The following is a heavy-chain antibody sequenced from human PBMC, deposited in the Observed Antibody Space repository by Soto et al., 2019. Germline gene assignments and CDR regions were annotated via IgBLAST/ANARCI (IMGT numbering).Heavy chain of an antibody. CDR1: GGSFSGYY. D-gene: IGHD2-15*01. V-gene: IGHV4-34*01. Sequence: PLETLSLTCAVYGGSFSGYYWSWIRQPPGKGLEWIGEINHSGSTNYNPSLKSRVTISVDTSKNQFSLKLSSVTAADTAVYYCARTGYYCSGGSCYSLRYYYYGMDVWGQGTTVTVSS. CDR2: INHSGST. J-gene: IGHJ6*02. CDR3: ARTGYYCSGGSCYSLRYYYYGMDV.